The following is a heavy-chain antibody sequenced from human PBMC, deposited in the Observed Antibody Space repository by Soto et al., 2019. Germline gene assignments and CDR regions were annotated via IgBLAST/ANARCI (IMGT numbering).Heavy chain of an antibody. CDR2: ISGSGGST. D-gene: IGHD2-15*01. J-gene: IGHJ6*02. Sequence: GGSLRLSCAASGFTFSSYAMSWVRQAPGKGLEWVSAISGSGGSTYYADSVKGRFPISRDNSKNTLYLQMNSLRAEDTAVYYCAKDRVWWAATDYYYYGMDVWGQGTTVTVSS. V-gene: IGHV3-23*01. CDR1: GFTFSSYA. CDR3: AKDRVWWAATDYYYYGMDV.